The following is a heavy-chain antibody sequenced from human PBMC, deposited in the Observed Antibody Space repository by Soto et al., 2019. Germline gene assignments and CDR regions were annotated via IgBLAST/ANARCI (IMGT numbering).Heavy chain of an antibody. D-gene: IGHD2-15*01. V-gene: IGHV4-39*01. CDR1: GGSISSNSYY. CDR2: IYNNGDT. CDR3: ARPAGGRMSRGGSCYGFDY. J-gene: IGHJ4*02. Sequence: QLQLQESGPGLGKPSETLSLICTVSGGSISSNSYYWGCIRQPPGKGLEWIGSIYNNGDTYYSPAMKSRVAISLGTTNTQFSLRLGSVAAAVTAVYFCARPAGGRMSRGGSCYGFDYWGQGALVIISS.